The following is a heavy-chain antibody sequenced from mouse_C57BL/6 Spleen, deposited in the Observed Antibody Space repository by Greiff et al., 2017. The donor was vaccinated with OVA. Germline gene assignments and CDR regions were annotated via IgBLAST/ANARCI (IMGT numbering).Heavy chain of an antibody. Sequence: VQLQQPGAELVRPGTSVKLSCKASGYTFTSYWMHWVKQRPGQGLEWIGVIDPSDSYTNYNQKFKGKATLTVDTSSSTAYMQLSSLTSEDSAVYYCEREGITTVVAYHWYFDVWGTGTTVTVSS. D-gene: IGHD1-1*01. CDR3: EREGITTVVAYHWYFDV. CDR1: GYTFTSYW. V-gene: IGHV1-59*01. CDR2: IDPSDSYT. J-gene: IGHJ1*03.